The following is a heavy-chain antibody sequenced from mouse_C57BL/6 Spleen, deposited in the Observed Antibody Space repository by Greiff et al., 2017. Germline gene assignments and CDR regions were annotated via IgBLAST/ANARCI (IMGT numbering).Heavy chain of an antibody. CDR2: IDPSDSET. D-gene: IGHD2-5*01. CDR1: GYTFTSYW. CDR3: ARGYYSNPWYFDV. Sequence: VQLQQPGAELVRPGSSVKLSCKASGYTFTSYWMHWVKQRPIQGLEWIGNIDPSDSETHYNQKFKDKATLTVDKSSSTAYMQLSSLTSEDSAVYYCARGYYSNPWYFDVWGTGTTVTVSS. J-gene: IGHJ1*03. V-gene: IGHV1-52*01.